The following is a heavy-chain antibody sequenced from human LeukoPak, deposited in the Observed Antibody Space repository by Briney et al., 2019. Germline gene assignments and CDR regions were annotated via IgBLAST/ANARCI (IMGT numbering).Heavy chain of an antibody. V-gene: IGHV3-23*01. CDR3: AKGSPTYYRTIFGVVSFDY. J-gene: IGHJ4*02. CDR2: ISDSGGST. Sequence: GGSLRLSCAASGFNFISYAMTWVRQAPGKGLEWVSSISDSGGSTYYADSVKGRFTISRDNSKNTLYLQMNSLRAEDTAVYYCAKGSPTYYRTIFGVVSFDYWGQGTLVTVSS. CDR1: GFNFISYA. D-gene: IGHD3-3*01.